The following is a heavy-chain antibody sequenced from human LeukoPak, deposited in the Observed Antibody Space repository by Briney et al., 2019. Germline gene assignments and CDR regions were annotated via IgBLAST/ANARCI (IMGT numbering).Heavy chain of an antibody. CDR1: GGSISSGGYS. V-gene: IGHV4-30-2*01. CDR3: ARARPYGDYPFDY. D-gene: IGHD4-17*01. Sequence: ASQTLSLTCAVSGGSISSGGYSWSWIRQPPGKGLEWIGYIYHSGSTYYNPSLKSRVTISVDRSKNQFSLKLSSVTVADTAVYYCARARPYGDYPFDYWGQGTLVTVSS. CDR2: IYHSGST. J-gene: IGHJ4*02.